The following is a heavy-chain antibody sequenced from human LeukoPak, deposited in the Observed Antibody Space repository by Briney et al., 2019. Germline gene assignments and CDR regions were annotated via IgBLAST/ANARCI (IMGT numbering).Heavy chain of an antibody. CDR1: GGTFSSYA. D-gene: IGHD3-10*01. Sequence: SVKVSCKASGGTFSSYAISWVRQAPGQGLEWMGGIIPIFGTANYAQKFQGRVTITTDGSTSTAYMELSSLRSEDSAVYYCAREKTYYTGWFDPWGQGTLVTVSS. J-gene: IGHJ5*02. CDR2: IIPIFGTA. V-gene: IGHV1-69*05. CDR3: AREKTYYTGWFDP.